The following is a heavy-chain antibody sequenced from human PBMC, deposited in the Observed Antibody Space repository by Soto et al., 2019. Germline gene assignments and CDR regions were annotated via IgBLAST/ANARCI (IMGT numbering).Heavy chain of an antibody. CDR3: ARGLWGIVVAQVFDI. V-gene: IGHV3-23*01. D-gene: IGHD6-13*01. Sequence: GGSLRLSCAASGFTFCTSAMTWVRQAPGKGLEWVSTISGGGTGTYYADSVRGRFTISRDNPKNTLYMQMNSLRAEDTAIYYCARGLWGIVVAQVFDICGKETVVTDSS. J-gene: IGHJ3*02. CDR1: GFTFCTSA. CDR2: ISGGGTGT.